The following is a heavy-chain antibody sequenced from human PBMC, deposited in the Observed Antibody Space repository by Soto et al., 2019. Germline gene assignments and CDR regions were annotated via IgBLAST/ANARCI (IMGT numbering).Heavy chain of an antibody. J-gene: IGHJ4*02. CDR2: INSGSTII. CDR1: GFTFNGYG. D-gene: IGHD1-26*01. V-gene: IGHV3-48*02. CDR3: ARDRGAPRKYFFDS. Sequence: PGGSLRLSCAASGFTFNGYGMNWVRQGPGKGLEWVSYINSGSTIIYYADSVKGRFTISRDNAENSLYLQMNSLRDDDTAVYYCARDRGAPRKYFFDSSGQGSLVTGSS.